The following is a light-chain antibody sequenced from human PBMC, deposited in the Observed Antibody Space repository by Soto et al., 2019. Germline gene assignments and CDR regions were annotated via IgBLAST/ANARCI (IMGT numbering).Light chain of an antibody. CDR2: DAS. V-gene: IGKV1-5*01. J-gene: IGKJ1*01. CDR3: QRYNIYSCT. Sequence: DIQMTQSPSTLSASVGDRVTITCRASQSISSWLAWYQQKPGKAPKLLIYDASSLESGVPSRFSGSGSGTEFTLTISSLQPDDFATYYCQRYNIYSCTFGQGSKVDIK. CDR1: QSISSW.